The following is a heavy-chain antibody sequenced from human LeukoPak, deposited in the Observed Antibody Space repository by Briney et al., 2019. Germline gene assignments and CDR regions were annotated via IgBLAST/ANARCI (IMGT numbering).Heavy chain of an antibody. D-gene: IGHD6-13*01. CDR3: PRGVSDSSSWYAKYNWFDP. CDR2: IYHSGST. V-gene: IGHV4-30-2*01. Sequence: SQTLSLTCSVSGGSISSGGYYWSWIRQPPGKGLEWIGYIYHSGSTYYNPSLKSRVTISVDTSKNQFSLKLSSVTAADTAVYYCPRGVSDSSSWYAKYNWFDPWGQGTLVTVSS. CDR1: GGSISSGGYY. J-gene: IGHJ5*02.